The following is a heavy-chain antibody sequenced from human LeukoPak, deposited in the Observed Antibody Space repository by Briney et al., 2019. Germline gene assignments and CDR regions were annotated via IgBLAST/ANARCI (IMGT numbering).Heavy chain of an antibody. CDR1: GFTVSSNY. D-gene: IGHD5-12*01. CDR2: TYSDGST. Sequence: GGSLRLSCAASGFTVSSNYMSWVRQAPGKGLEWVSVTYSDGSTYYADSVKGRFTISRDNSKNTLNLQMNSLRAEDTAVYYCAKDVDIVATIFDYWGQGTLVTVSS. J-gene: IGHJ4*02. CDR3: AKDVDIVATIFDY. V-gene: IGHV3-53*01.